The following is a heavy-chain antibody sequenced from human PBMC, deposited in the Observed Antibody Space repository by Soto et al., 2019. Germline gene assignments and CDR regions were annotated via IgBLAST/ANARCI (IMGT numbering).Heavy chain of an antibody. CDR1: GASVSSGNQY. CDR3: ARGWDANS. CDR2: IYNSVIT. D-gene: IGHD6-19*01. V-gene: IGHV4-61*01. Sequence: QVLMHESGPGLVKPSETLSLTCTVSGASVSSGNQYWSWIRQPPGKRLEWIGFIYNSVITNYSPYLKSRGSISADTSRNQCSLKMSSVTAADTAVYYCARGWDANSWGQGALVTVSS. J-gene: IGHJ4*02.